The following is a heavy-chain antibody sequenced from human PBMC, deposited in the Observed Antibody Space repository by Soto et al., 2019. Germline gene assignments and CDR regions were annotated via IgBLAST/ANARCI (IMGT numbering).Heavy chain of an antibody. J-gene: IGHJ4*02. V-gene: IGHV3-21*01. Sequence: EVQLVESGGGLVKPGGSLRLSCAASGFTFSSYSMNWVRQAPGKGLEWVSSISSSSSYIYYADSVKGRFTISRDNAKNSRYLQMNSLRAEDTAVYYCASGGNDYGDYKSFDYWGQGTLVTVSS. CDR3: ASGGNDYGDYKSFDY. CDR1: GFTFSSYS. CDR2: ISSSSSYI. D-gene: IGHD4-17*01.